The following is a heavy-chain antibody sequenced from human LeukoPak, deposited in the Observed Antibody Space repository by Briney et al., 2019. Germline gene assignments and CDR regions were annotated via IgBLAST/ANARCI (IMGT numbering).Heavy chain of an antibody. V-gene: IGHV3-9*03. Sequence: PGRSLRLSCAISGFSFDDYAMHWVRHAPGKGLEWVSGISWNSGSIGYADSVKGRFTISRDNANNYMYLQMNSLIAEDMALYYCLKDSGSGGYSYGFHAFDIWGQGTMVTVSS. CDR3: LKDSGSGGYSYGFHAFDI. J-gene: IGHJ3*02. CDR1: GFSFDDYA. CDR2: ISWNSGSI. D-gene: IGHD5-18*01.